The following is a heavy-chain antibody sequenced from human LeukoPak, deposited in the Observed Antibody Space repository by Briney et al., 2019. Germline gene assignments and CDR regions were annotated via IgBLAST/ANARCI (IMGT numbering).Heavy chain of an antibody. CDR1: GFSLRDYS. Sequence: QSGGSLRLSCAASGFSLRDYSMHWVRQAPGKGLVWVSHIYGDGSTTNYADSVKGRFTISRDNAKNMLYLQMNSLRVEDTSVYYCARGEYNFDYWGQGTLVTVSS. CDR3: ARGEYNFDY. V-gene: IGHV3-74*01. D-gene: IGHD6-6*01. J-gene: IGHJ4*02. CDR2: IYGDGSTT.